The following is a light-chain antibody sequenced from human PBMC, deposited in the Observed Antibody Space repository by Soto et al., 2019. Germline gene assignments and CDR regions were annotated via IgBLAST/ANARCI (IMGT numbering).Light chain of an antibody. Sequence: QSALTQPASVSGSPGQSITISCTGTTSVVGGYNYVSWYQHHPGKAPKLMIYDVTNRPSGVSGRFSGSKSGNTASLTISGLEADEEADYYCSSYASNRDVLFGGGTKLTVL. CDR1: TSVVGGYNY. V-gene: IGLV2-14*03. CDR2: DVT. J-gene: IGLJ2*01. CDR3: SSYASNRDVL.